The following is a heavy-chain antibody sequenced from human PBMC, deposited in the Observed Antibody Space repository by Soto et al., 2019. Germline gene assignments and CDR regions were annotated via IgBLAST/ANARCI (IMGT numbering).Heavy chain of an antibody. Sequence: GGSLILSCAASGFTFSSYAMHWVRQAPGKGLEWVAVISYDGSNKYYADSVKGRFTISRDNSKNTLYLQMNSLRAEDTAVYYCERDGPREGRVTILSEGAFDIWGQGTMVPVSS. CDR1: GFTFSSYA. J-gene: IGHJ3*02. CDR3: ERDGPREGRVTILSEGAFDI. CDR2: ISYDGSNK. D-gene: IGHD3-3*01. V-gene: IGHV3-30-3*01.